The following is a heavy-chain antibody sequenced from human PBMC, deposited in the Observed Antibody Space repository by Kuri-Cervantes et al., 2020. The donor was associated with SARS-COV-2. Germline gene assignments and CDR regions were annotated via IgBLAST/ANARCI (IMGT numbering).Heavy chain of an antibody. CDR3: ARHYAFDRFHK. V-gene: IGHV4-30-2*01. CDR2: IYHTGTP. J-gene: IGHJ4*02. CDR1: GGVIIGDGYS. D-gene: IGHD3-9*01. Sequence: LRLSCDVSGGVIIGDGYSWSWIRQPPGKGLEWIGYIYHTGTPYYNPSLRSRVTISVDRSMNQLSLNVKSVTAADTAKYYCARHYAFDRFHKWGQGTQVTVSS.